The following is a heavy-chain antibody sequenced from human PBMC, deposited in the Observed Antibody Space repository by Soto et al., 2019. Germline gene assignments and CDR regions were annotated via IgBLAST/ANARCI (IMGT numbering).Heavy chain of an antibody. CDR3: ARDQAVGNYFDY. D-gene: IGHD6-19*01. V-gene: IGHV4-4*07. J-gene: IGHJ4*02. CDR1: GGSISSYY. Sequence: SETLSLTCTVSGGSISSYYWSWIRQPAGKGLEWIGRIYTSGSTNYNSSLKSRVTMSVDTSKNQFSLKLSSVTAADTAVYYCARDQAVGNYFDYWGQGTLVTVSS. CDR2: IYTSGST.